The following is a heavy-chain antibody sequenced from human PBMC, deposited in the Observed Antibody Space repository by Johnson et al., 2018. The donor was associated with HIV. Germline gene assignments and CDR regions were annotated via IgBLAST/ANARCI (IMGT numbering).Heavy chain of an antibody. CDR3: AKGSGSGWLRDAFDI. D-gene: IGHD6-19*01. J-gene: IGHJ3*02. Sequence: QVQLVESGGGLVKPGGSLRLSCVASGFTFSNFAMHWVRQAPGKGQEWVVVISYDGSNKYFADSVKGRFTISRDISQNTLFLQMNSLSAEETSVYYFAKGSGSGWLRDAFDIWGQGTMVTVSS. V-gene: IGHV3-30*04. CDR2: ISYDGSNK. CDR1: GFTFSNFA.